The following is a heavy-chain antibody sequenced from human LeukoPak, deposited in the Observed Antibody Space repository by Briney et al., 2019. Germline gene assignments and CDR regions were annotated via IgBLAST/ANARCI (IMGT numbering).Heavy chain of an antibody. CDR1: GYTFNAFY. CDR3: ARDRDGAQGGY. D-gene: IGHD4-17*01. CDR2: INPDSGVT. J-gene: IGHJ4*02. Sequence: ASVKVSCKAYGYTFNAFYIRWVRQAPGQGLEWMGWINPDSGVTNYAQKFQGRVTMTRDTSISTAYMELSRLTSDDTAVYYCARDRDGAQGGYWGQGTRVTVSS. V-gene: IGHV1-2*02.